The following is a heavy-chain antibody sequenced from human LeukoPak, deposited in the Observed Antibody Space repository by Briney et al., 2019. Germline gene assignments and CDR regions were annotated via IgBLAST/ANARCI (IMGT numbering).Heavy chain of an antibody. CDR3: AKDQSSSWLINWFDP. Sequence: GGSLRLSCAASGFTFDDYGMSWVRQAPGKGLEWVSGINWNGGSTGYADSVKGRFTISRDNSKNTLYLQMNSLRAEDTAVYYCAKDQSSSWLINWFDPWGQGTLVTVSS. V-gene: IGHV3-20*04. D-gene: IGHD6-13*01. CDR1: GFTFDDYG. CDR2: INWNGGST. J-gene: IGHJ5*02.